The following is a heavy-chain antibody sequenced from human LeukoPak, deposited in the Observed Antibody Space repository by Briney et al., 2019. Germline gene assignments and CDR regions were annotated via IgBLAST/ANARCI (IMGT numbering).Heavy chain of an antibody. J-gene: IGHJ6*02. V-gene: IGHV4-31*03. D-gene: IGHD2-15*01. CDR1: GGSISSGSYY. CDR2: IYYSGST. Sequence: SQTLSLTCTVSGGSISSGSYYWSWIRQHPGKGLEWIGYIYYSGSTNYNPSLKSRVTISVDTSKNQFSLKLSSVTAADTAVYYCARVGSRAYYYYGMDVWGQGTTVTVSS. CDR3: ARVGSRAYYYYGMDV.